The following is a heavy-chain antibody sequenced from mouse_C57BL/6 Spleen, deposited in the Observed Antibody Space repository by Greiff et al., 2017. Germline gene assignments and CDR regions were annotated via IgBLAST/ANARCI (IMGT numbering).Heavy chain of an antibody. CDR3: AVSTMVTTRRTYYAMDY. J-gene: IGHJ4*01. V-gene: IGHV5-17*01. CDR1: GFTFSDYG. Sequence: EVQGVESGGGLVKPGGSLKLSCAASGFTFSDYGMHWVRQAPEKGLEWVAYISSGSSTIYYAATVKGRFTISRDNAKNTLFLQMTSLRSEDTAMYYCAVSTMVTTRRTYYAMDYWGQGTSVTVSS. D-gene: IGHD2-2*01. CDR2: ISSGSSTI.